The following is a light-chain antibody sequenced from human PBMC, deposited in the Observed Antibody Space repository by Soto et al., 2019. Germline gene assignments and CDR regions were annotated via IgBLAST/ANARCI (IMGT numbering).Light chain of an antibody. V-gene: IGKV1-5*03. CDR3: QHYNSYSEA. CDR2: KAS. CDR1: QPISSW. J-gene: IGKJ1*01. Sequence: DIQMTQSRSTLSGSVGDSVTITCRASQPISSWFAWYQQKPGKAPKLLIYKASTLKSGVPSRFSGSGSGTEFTLTIRSLQPDDFATYYCQHYNSYSEAFGQGTKVDIK.